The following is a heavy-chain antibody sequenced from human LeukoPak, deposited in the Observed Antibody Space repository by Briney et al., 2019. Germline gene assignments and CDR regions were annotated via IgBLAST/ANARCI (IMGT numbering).Heavy chain of an antibody. CDR3: ARDHDRYCSGGSCPSGWFDP. CDR2: ISSSGSTI. J-gene: IGHJ5*02. V-gene: IGHV3-11*01. CDR1: GFTFSDYY. D-gene: IGHD2-15*01. Sequence: GGSLRLSCAASGFTFSDYYMSWIRQAPGKGLEWVSYISSSGSTIYYADSVKGRFTISRDNAKNSLYLQMNSLRAEDTAVYYCARDHDRYCSGGSCPSGWFDPWGQGTLVTVSS.